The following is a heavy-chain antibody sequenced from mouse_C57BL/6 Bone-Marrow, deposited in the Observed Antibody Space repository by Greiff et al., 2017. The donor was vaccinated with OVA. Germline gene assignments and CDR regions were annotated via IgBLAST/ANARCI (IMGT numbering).Heavy chain of an antibody. D-gene: IGHD1-1*01. CDR2: ISNGGGSN. J-gene: IGHJ3*01. CDR1: GFTFSDYY. Sequence: EVHLVESGGGLVQPGGSLKLSCAVSGFTFSDYYMYWVRQTPEKRLEWVAYISNGGGSNYYPATVKGRILISRDNTKNTLYLQMMRLKSEDTAMYYCARHYYGSSSSCFSCWGKRALVTVAA. V-gene: IGHV5-12*01. CDR3: ARHYYGSSSSCFSC.